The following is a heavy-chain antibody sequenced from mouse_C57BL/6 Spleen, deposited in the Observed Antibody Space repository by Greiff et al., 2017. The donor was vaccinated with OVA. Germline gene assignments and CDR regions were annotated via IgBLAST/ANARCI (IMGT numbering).Heavy chain of an antibody. CDR1: GYTFTSYW. CDR3: ARDYGSRYEGFDY. D-gene: IGHD1-1*01. V-gene: IGHV1-64*01. CDR2: IHPNSGST. Sequence: QVQLQQPGAELVKPGASVKLSCKASGYTFTSYWMHWVKQRPGQGLEWIGMIHPNSGSTNYNEKFKSKATLTVDKSSSTAYMQLSSLTSEDSAVYYCARDYGSRYEGFDYWGQGTLVTVSA. J-gene: IGHJ3*01.